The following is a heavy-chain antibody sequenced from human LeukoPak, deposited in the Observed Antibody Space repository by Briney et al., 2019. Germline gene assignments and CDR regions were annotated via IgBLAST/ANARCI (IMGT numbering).Heavy chain of an antibody. D-gene: IGHD2-2*01. CDR3: ARMWGQLLTNAFDI. CDR2: ISSSSSYI. Sequence: PGGSLRLSCAASGFTFSSYSMNWVRQAPGKGLEWVSSISSSSSYIYYADSVKGRFTISRDNAKNSLYLQMNSLRAEDTALYYCARMWGQLLTNAFDIWGQGTMVTVSS. CDR1: GFTFSSYS. J-gene: IGHJ3*02. V-gene: IGHV3-21*01.